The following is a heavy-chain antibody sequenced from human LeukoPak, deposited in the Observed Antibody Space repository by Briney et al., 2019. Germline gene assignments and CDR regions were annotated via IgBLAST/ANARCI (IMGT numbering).Heavy chain of an antibody. V-gene: IGHV4-39*01. J-gene: IGHJ4*02. Sequence: PSETLSLTCSVSGGSISSSTYYWGWIRQPPGKGLDWIGSMYYTGTTYYNPSLKSRVTISVDTSKNQFSLKLTSVTAADTAVYYCARQPRDGYNPRPYYFDYWGQGTLVTVSS. CDR2: MYYTGTT. CDR1: GGSISSSTYY. CDR3: ARQPRDGYNPRPYYFDY. D-gene: IGHD5-24*01.